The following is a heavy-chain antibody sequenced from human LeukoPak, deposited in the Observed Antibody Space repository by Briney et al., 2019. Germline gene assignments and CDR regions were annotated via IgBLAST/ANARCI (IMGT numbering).Heavy chain of an antibody. Sequence: GGSLRLSCAASGFAFSSYGMHWVRQAPGKGLEWVAFIRYDGGNKYYADSVKGRFTISRDNSKNTLYLQMNSLRAEDTAVYYCAKTMVRGTHYFDYWGQGTLVTVSS. CDR1: GFAFSSYG. D-gene: IGHD3-10*01. J-gene: IGHJ4*02. CDR2: IRYDGGNK. V-gene: IGHV3-30*02. CDR3: AKTMVRGTHYFDY.